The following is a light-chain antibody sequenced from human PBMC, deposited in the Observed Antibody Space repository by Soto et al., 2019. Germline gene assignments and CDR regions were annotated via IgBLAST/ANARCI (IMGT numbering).Light chain of an antibody. CDR3: ISYTSISTWV. J-gene: IGLJ3*02. V-gene: IGLV2-14*01. Sequence: QSALTQPASVSGSPGQSITISCTGTRSDVGAYNYVSWYQQHPGKAPKLMIYEVSNRPSGVSDRFSGSRSGNTASLTISGLQAEDESDYYCISYTSISTWVFGGGTKVTVL. CDR2: EVS. CDR1: RSDVGAYNY.